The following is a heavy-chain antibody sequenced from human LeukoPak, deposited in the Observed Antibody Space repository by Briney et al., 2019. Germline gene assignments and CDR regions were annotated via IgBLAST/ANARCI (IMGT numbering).Heavy chain of an antibody. D-gene: IGHD3-9*01. CDR1: GYTFTSYY. Sequence: ASVKVSCKASGYTFTSYYMHWVRQAPGQGLEWMGIINPSGGSTSYAQKFQGRVTMTEDTSTDTAYMELSSLRSEDTAVYYCATDNLRYFDWLSENPARFDYWGQGTLVTVSS. CDR2: INPSGGST. CDR3: ATDNLRYFDWLSENPARFDY. J-gene: IGHJ4*02. V-gene: IGHV1-46*01.